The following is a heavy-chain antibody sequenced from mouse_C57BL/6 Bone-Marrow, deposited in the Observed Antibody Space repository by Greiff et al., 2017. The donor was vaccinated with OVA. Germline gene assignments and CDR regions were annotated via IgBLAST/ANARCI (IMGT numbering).Heavy chain of an antibody. CDR1: GYSITSDY. V-gene: IGHV3-8*01. CDR3: ARTPLLDCWYFDV. CDR2: ISYSGST. Sequence: VQLKESGPGLAKPSQTLSLTCSVTGYSITSDYWTWIRKFPGNKLEYMGYISYSGSTYYNPSLKSRISITQNTSKNQYYLQLNSVTTEDTATYYSARTPLLDCWYFDVWGTGTTVTVSS. D-gene: IGHD1-1*01. J-gene: IGHJ1*03.